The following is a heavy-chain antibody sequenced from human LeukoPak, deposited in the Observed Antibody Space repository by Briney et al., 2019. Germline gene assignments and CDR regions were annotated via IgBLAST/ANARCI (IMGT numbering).Heavy chain of an antibody. CDR1: GGSISSGSYY. Sequence: SETLSLTCTVSGGSISSGSYYWSWIRQPAGKGLEWIGYIYYSGSTNYNPSLKSRVTISVDTSKNQFSLKLSSVTAADTAVYYCATGYQYYDYYYMDVWGKGTTVTISS. J-gene: IGHJ6*03. D-gene: IGHD6-25*01. V-gene: IGHV4-61*10. CDR3: ATGYQYYDYYYMDV. CDR2: IYYSGST.